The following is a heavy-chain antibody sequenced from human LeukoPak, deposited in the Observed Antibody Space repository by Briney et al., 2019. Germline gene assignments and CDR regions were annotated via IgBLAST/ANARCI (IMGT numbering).Heavy chain of an antibody. CDR3: ARTSGYYDISTGYRSDPYYYYYGMDV. D-gene: IGHD3-9*01. J-gene: IGHJ6*02. V-gene: IGHV1-46*01. CDR1: GYTFTGYY. Sequence: ASVKVSCKASGYTFTGYYMHWVRQAPGQGLEWMGIINPSGGSTSYAQKFQGRVTMTRDTSTSTVYMELSSLRSEDTAVYYCARTSGYYDISTGYRSDPYYYYYGMDVWGQGTTVTVSS. CDR2: INPSGGST.